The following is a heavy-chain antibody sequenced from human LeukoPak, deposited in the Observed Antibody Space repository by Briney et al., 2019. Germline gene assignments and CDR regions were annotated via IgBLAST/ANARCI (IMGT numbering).Heavy chain of an antibody. Sequence: SETLSLTCTVSGGSISSYYWSWIRQPPGKGLEWIGYIYYSGSTNYNPSLKSRVIISVDTSKNQFSLKLSSVTAADTAVYYCARLGSSGYGAFDIWGQGTMVTVSS. CDR2: IYYSGST. D-gene: IGHD6-19*01. CDR1: GGSISSYY. J-gene: IGHJ3*02. V-gene: IGHV4-59*08. CDR3: ARLGSSGYGAFDI.